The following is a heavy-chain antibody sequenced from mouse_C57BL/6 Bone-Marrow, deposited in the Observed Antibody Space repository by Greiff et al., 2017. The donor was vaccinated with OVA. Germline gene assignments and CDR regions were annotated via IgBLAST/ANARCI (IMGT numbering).Heavy chain of an antibody. CDR2: ISNLAYSI. J-gene: IGHJ4*01. CDR3: ERLAGYYVDYAMDY. V-gene: IGHV5-15*01. CDR1: GFTFSDYG. Sequence: EVQLVESGGGLVQPGGSLKLSCAASGFTFSDYGMAWVRQAPRKGPEWVAFISNLAYSIYYADTVTGRITISRENAKNTLYMDMSSLRSEDTAMYYCERLAGYYVDYAMDYWGQGTSVTVSS. D-gene: IGHD2-3*01.